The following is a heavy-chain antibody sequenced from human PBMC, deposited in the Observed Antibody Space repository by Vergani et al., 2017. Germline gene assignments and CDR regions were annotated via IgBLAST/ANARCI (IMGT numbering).Heavy chain of an antibody. J-gene: IGHJ6*02. D-gene: IGHD5-24*01. CDR1: GGTFSSYA. Sequence: QVQLVQSGAEVKKPGSSVKVSCKASGGTFSSYAISWVRQAPGQGLEWMGGIIPIFGTANYAQKFQGRGTITADESPSTAYMELSSLRSEDTSVYYCARDRAGREMATIPNGVWGQGTTVTVSS. CDR2: IIPIFGTA. V-gene: IGHV1-69*01. CDR3: ARDRAGREMATIPNGV.